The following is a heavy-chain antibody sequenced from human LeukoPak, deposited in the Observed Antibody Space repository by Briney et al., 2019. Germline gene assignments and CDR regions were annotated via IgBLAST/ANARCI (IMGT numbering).Heavy chain of an antibody. D-gene: IGHD3-22*01. V-gene: IGHV1-69*13. CDR2: IIPIFGTA. Sequence: SVEVSCKASGGTFSSYAISWVRQAPGQGLEWMGGIIPIFGTANYAQKFQGRVTITADESTSTAYMELSSLRSEDTAVYYCARAAWFYDSSGYYFDYWGQGTLVTVSS. J-gene: IGHJ4*02. CDR1: GGTFSSYA. CDR3: ARAAWFYDSSGYYFDY.